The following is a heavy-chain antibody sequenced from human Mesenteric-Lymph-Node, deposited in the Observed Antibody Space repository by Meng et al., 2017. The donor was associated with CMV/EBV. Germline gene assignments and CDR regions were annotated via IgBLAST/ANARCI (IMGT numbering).Heavy chain of an antibody. CDR3: ARGDYYDSSGYQRHYYYGMDV. CDR2: INWNGGST. V-gene: IGHV3-20*04. Sequence: GESLKISCAASGFTFDDYGMSWVRQAPGKGLEWVSGINWNGGSTGYADSVKGRFTISRDNAKNSLYLQMNSLRAEDTAVYYCARGDYYDSSGYQRHYYYGMDVWGQGTTVTVSS. J-gene: IGHJ6*02. D-gene: IGHD3-22*01. CDR1: GFTFDDYG.